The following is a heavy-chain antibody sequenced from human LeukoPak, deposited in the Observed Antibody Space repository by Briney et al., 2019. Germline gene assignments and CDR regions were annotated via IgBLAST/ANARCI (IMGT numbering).Heavy chain of an antibody. V-gene: IGHV1-8*03. J-gene: IGHJ6*03. CDR1: GYTFTSYD. D-gene: IGHD2-2*01. Sequence: ASVKVSCKASGYTFTSYDINWVRQATGQGLEWMGWMNPNSGNTGYAQKFQGRATITRNTSISTAYMELSSLRSEDTALYYCAKDASRVYYYYYMDVWGKGTTVTISS. CDR3: AKDASRVYYYYYMDV. CDR2: MNPNSGNT.